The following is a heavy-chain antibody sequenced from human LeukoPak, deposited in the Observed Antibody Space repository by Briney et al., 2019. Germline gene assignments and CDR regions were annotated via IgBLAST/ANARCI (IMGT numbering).Heavy chain of an antibody. J-gene: IGHJ4*02. D-gene: IGHD5-12*01. V-gene: IGHV1-2*06. CDR3: ARGSRGGGYEAFDF. CDR2: INPNTGVT. CDR1: GYTFTGYY. Sequence: ASVKVSCKASGYTFTGYYIHWVRQAPGQGLEWMGRINPNTGVTDYAQKFQGRVTVTRDTSIGTVSMDLRLRSDDTAVYYCARGSRGGGYEAFDFWGQGTQVTVSS.